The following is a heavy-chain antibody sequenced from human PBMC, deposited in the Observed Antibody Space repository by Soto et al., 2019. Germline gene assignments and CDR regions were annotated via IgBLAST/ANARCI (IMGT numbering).Heavy chain of an antibody. V-gene: IGHV4-59*01. CDR3: ARGSSCWPPRLDY. Sequence: QVQLQESGPGLVKPSETLSLNCTVSGGPISSYYWSWIRQSPGKGLEWIGYIYYSGSTNYNPSLKSRVTLSVDTAKNQFSLELSSVTAADTAVYYCARGSSCWPPRLDYWGQGTLVTVSS. D-gene: IGHD6-19*01. CDR1: GGPISSYY. J-gene: IGHJ4*02. CDR2: IYYSGST.